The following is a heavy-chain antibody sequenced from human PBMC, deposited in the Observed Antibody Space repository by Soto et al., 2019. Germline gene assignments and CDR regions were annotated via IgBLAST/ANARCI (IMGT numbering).Heavy chain of an antibody. CDR3: ARDGRDSYAHYYYYGMDV. CDR2: ISYDGSNK. Sequence: GGSLRLSCAASGFTFSSYAIHWGRQAPGKGLEWVAVISYDGSNKYYADSVKGQFTISRDNSKNTLYLQMNSLRAEDTAVYYCARDGRDSYAHYYYYGMDVWGQGTTVTVSS. J-gene: IGHJ6*02. CDR1: GFTFSSYA. V-gene: IGHV3-30-3*01. D-gene: IGHD5-18*01.